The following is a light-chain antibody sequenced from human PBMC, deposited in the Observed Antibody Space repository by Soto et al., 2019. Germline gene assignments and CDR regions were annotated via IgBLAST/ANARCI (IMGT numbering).Light chain of an antibody. J-gene: IGKJ1*01. V-gene: IGKV3-20*01. CDR2: GAS. Sequence: EIVLTQSPGTLSLSPGEGATLSCRASQSVSSTYLAWYQQKPGQAPRLLIYGASSRATGIADRFSGSGSGTDFTLTISRLEPEDFAVYYCQQYGSFPWTFGQGTKVDIK. CDR1: QSVSSTY. CDR3: QQYGSFPWT.